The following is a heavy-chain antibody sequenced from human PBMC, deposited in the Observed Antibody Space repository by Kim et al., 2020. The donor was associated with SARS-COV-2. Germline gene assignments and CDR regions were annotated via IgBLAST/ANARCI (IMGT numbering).Heavy chain of an antibody. V-gene: IGHV1-18*01. J-gene: IGHJ3*02. CDR1: GYTFTSYG. CDR2: ISAYNGNT. CDR3: AREIRGSSSWEYAFDI. D-gene: IGHD6-13*01. Sequence: ASVKVSCKASGYTFTSYGISWVRQAPGQGLEWMGWISAYNGNTNYAQKLQGRVTMTTDTSTSTAYMELRSLRSDDTAVYYCAREIRGSSSWEYAFDIWGQGTMVTVSS.